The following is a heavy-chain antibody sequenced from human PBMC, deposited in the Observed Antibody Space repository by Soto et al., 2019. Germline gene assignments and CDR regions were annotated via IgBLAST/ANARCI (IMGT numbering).Heavy chain of an antibody. CDR1: GYTLTELS. CDR2: ISGSGGST. D-gene: IGHD3-9*01. J-gene: IGHJ4*02. Sequence: SCKVSGYTLTELSMHWVRQAPGKGLEWVSAISGSGGSTYYADSVKGRFTISRDNSKNTLYLQMNSLRAEDTAVYYCAKVEDDILTGYPIGPFDYWGQGTLVTVSS. CDR3: AKVEDDILTGYPIGPFDY. V-gene: IGHV3-23*01.